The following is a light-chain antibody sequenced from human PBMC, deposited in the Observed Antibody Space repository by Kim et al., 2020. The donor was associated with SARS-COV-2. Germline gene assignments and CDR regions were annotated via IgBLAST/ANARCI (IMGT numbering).Light chain of an antibody. CDR1: SLRNYY. CDR2: GKY. V-gene: IGLV3-19*01. CDR3: NSRDSSGAHVV. Sequence: SSELTQDPAVSVALGQTVRLTCQGDSLRNYYATWYQQRPGQAPVLVLFGKYNRPSGIPDRFSGSGSGNPASLTITGAQAEDEADYYCNSRDSSGAHVVFG. J-gene: IGLJ3*02.